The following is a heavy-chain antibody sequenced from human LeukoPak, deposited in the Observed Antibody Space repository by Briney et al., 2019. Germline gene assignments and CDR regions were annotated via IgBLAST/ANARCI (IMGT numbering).Heavy chain of an antibody. CDR2: ISAYNGNT. D-gene: IGHD3-10*01. CDR1: GYTFTIYG. V-gene: IGHV1-18*01. Sequence: ASVKVSCKASGYTFTIYGISWVRQDPGQGLEWMVWISAYNGNTNYAQKLQGRVTMTTDTSTSTAYMELRSLRSDDTAVYYCARDRAYYGSGSYSPISLYYYYGMDVWGQGTTVTVSS. CDR3: ARDRAYYGSGSYSPISLYYYYGMDV. J-gene: IGHJ6*02.